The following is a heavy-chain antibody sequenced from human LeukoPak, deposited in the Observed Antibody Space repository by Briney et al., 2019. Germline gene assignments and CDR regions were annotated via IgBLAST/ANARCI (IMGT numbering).Heavy chain of an antibody. J-gene: IGHJ4*02. V-gene: IGHV3-53*01. Sequence: PGGSLRLSCAASGFSVSNNYMSWVRQAPGKGLEWVSVIYSGGGTYYADSVKGRFTISRDNSKNMLYLQMNSLSAEDTAVYYCARDPGGYYYDSSGYRFDYWGQGTLVTVSS. CDR1: GFSVSNNY. CDR2: IYSGGGT. D-gene: IGHD3-22*01. CDR3: ARDPGGYYYDSSGYRFDY.